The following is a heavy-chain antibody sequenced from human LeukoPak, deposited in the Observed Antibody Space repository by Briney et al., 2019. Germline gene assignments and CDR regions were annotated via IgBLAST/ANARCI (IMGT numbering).Heavy chain of an antibody. V-gene: IGHV3-48*03. CDR3: ARGSASPGY. CDR1: GFTFSSYE. J-gene: IGHJ4*02. CDR2: ISSSGRTI. Sequence: GGSLRLSCAASGFTFSSYEMNWVRQAPGKGLEWGSYISSSGRTIYYADSVKGRFTISRDNAKTSLYLQMNSLRAEDTAVYYCARGSASPGYWGQGTLVTVSS.